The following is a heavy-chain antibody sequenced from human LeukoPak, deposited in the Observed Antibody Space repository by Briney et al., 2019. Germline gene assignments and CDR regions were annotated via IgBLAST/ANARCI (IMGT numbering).Heavy chain of an antibody. CDR3: ARTDFWSGPPGFDY. Sequence: SETLSLTCAVSGYSISSGYYWGWIRQPPGKGLEWIGSIYHSGSTYYNPSLKSRVTISVDTSKNQFSLKLSSVTAADTAVYYCARTDFWSGPPGFDYWGQGTLVTVSS. V-gene: IGHV4-38-2*01. D-gene: IGHD3-3*01. J-gene: IGHJ4*02. CDR2: IYHSGST. CDR1: GYSISSGYY.